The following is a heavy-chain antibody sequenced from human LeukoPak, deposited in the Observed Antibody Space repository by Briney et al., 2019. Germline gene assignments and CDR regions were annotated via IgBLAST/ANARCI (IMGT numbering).Heavy chain of an antibody. V-gene: IGHV1-24*01. D-gene: IGHD3-16*02. CDR2: FDPEDGET. CDR1: GYTLTELS. Sequence: GASVKVSCKVSGYTLTELSMHWVRQAPGKGLGWMGGFDPEDGETIYAQKFQGRVTMTEDTSTDTAYMELSSLRSEDTAVYYCATLTKDYDYVWGSYRYRVGLPDYWGQGTLVTVSS. J-gene: IGHJ4*02. CDR3: ATLTKDYDYVWGSYRYRVGLPDY.